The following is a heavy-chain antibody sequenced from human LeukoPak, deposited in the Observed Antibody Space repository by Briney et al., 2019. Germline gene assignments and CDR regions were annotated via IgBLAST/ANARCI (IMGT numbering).Heavy chain of an antibody. Sequence: SETLSLTCAVYGGSFSGYYWSWIRQPPGKGLKWIGEINHSGSTNYNPSLKSRVTISVDTSKNQFSLKLSSVTAADTAVYYCARAGTGTAGHYFDYWGQGTLVTVSS. D-gene: IGHD1-1*01. J-gene: IGHJ4*02. CDR3: ARAGTGTAGHYFDY. CDR1: GGSFSGYY. CDR2: INHSGST. V-gene: IGHV4-34*01.